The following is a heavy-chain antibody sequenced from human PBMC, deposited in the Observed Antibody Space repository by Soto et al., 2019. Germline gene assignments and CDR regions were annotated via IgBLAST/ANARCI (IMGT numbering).Heavy chain of an antibody. D-gene: IGHD2-2*01. Sequence: GGSLRLSCAASGFTFSSYGMHWVRQAPGKGLEWVAVISYDGSNKYYADSVKGRFTISRDNSKNTLYLQMNSLRAEDTAVYYCAKDHLGYCISTSCYLDFDYWGQGTLVTVSS. CDR3: AKDHLGYCISTSCYLDFDY. J-gene: IGHJ4*02. V-gene: IGHV3-30*18. CDR2: ISYDGSNK. CDR1: GFTFSSYG.